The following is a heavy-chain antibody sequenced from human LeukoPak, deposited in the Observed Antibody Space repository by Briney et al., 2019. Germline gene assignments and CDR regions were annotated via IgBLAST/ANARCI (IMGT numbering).Heavy chain of an antibody. Sequence: SETLSLTCTVSGGSISSYYWSWIRQPAGTALEWVGYIYYTGSTNYNPSLKSRVTISVDTSKHQFSLKLQSVTAADTAVYYCARGGLAGVYWSFDPWGRGTLVTVSS. V-gene: IGHV4-59*01. CDR1: GGSISSYY. J-gene: IGHJ2*01. D-gene: IGHD6-19*01. CDR3: ARGGLAGVYWSFDP. CDR2: IYYTGST.